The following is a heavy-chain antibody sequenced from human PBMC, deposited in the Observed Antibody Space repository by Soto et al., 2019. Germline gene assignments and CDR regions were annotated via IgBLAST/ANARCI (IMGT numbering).Heavy chain of an antibody. CDR1: GGSISSSSYY. CDR2: IYYSGST. CDR3: ARMAYYDILTGQQYYYYGMDV. V-gene: IGHV4-39*01. J-gene: IGHJ6*02. Sequence: SETLSLTCTVSGGSISSSSYYWGWIRQPPGKGLGCIGSIYYSGSTYYNPSLKSRVTISVDTSKNQFSLKLSSVTAADTAVYYCARMAYYDILTGQQYYYYGMDVWGQGTTVTAP. D-gene: IGHD3-9*01.